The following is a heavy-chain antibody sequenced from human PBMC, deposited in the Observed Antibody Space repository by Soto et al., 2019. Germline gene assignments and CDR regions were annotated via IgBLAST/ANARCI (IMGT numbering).Heavy chain of an antibody. J-gene: IGHJ3*01. CDR3: AYSSGWYRHDV. V-gene: IGHV4-4*02. D-gene: IGHD6-19*01. CDR1: GDSISSPKW. CDR2: LLHSGTT. Sequence: QVQLQESGPGLVKPSGTLSLTCAVSGDSISSPKWCTWLRQPPGKGLEWIGDLLHSGTTTYNPSLKSRVTLSVDKPQNQFSLKLSSVTAADTAIYYCAYSSGWYRHDVWGQGTSVSVSS.